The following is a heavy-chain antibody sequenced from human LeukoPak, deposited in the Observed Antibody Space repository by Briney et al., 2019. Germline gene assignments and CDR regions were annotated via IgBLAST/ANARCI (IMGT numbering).Heavy chain of an antibody. Sequence: KPSGTLSLTCTVSGGSINSDYWSWLRQPPGKGLEWIGYIYYTGSTNYNPSLKNRVTISVDTSRKQFSLKMSSVTAADTAVYYCARGAGWYQFWGQGTLVTVSS. V-gene: IGHV4-59*01. D-gene: IGHD6-19*01. CDR2: IYYTGST. J-gene: IGHJ4*02. CDR3: ARGAGWYQF. CDR1: GGSINSDY.